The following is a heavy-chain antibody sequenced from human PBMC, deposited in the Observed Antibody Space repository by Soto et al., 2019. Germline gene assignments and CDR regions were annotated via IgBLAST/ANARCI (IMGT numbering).Heavy chain of an antibody. J-gene: IGHJ4*02. CDR3: SRVDPGETSPFDH. D-gene: IGHD3-10*01. V-gene: IGHV1-46*03. CDR2: INPFDGSR. Sequence: ASVKVSCKASGYIFTSYYIHWVRQAPGQGLEWMGWINPFDGSRMFAQSFQGRVTMTRDTSTSTVYMEMSSLRSEDTAVYYCSRVDPGETSPFDHWGQGTLVTV. CDR1: GYIFTSYY.